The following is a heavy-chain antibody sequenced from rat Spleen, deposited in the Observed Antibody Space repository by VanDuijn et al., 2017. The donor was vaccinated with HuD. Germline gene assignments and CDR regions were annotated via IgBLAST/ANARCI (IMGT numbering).Heavy chain of an antibody. Sequence: EVQLVESDGGLVQPGRSLKLSCAASGFTFSDYYMAWVRQAPTKGLEWVATISYDGIRTYYRDSVRGRFTISRDDAKSTLSLQMDSLRSEDTATYYCARRHYGYTDYFDYWGQGVMVTVSS. CDR2: ISYDGIRT. CDR1: GFTFSDYY. J-gene: IGHJ2*01. V-gene: IGHV5-29*01. CDR3: ARRHYGYTDYFDY. D-gene: IGHD1-9*01.